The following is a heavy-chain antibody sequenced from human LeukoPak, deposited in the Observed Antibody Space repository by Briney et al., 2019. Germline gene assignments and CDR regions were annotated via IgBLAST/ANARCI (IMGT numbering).Heavy chain of an antibody. CDR1: GITLSTYG. J-gene: IGHJ4*02. D-gene: IGHD3-16*01. CDR2: IKPGGGER. V-gene: IGHV3-7*01. CDR3: MRGGGDY. Sequence: GGSLRLSCVASGITLSTYGVNWVRQAPGKGLGWVANIKPGGGERYYVHSVKGRFTISRDNAKNSVDLQMNSLRVEDTAVYYCMRGGGDYWGQGTLVTVSS.